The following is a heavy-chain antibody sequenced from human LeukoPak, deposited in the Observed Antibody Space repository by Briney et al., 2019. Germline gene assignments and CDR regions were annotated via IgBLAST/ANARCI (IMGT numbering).Heavy chain of an antibody. J-gene: IGHJ4*02. V-gene: IGHV3-11*01. Sequence: GGSLRLSCAASGFTFSDYYMSWIRQAPGKGLEWVSYISSSGSAIYYADSVKGRFTISRDNAKNSLYLQMNSLSAEDTAVYYCAREATDFWSGYYTNWGQGTLVTVSS. CDR3: AREATDFWSGYYTN. CDR2: ISSSGSAI. D-gene: IGHD3-3*01. CDR1: GFTFSDYY.